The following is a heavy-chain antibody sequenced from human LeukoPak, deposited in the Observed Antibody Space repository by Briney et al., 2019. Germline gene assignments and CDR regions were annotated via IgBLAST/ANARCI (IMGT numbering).Heavy chain of an antibody. CDR3: AKVKLALTFFDY. J-gene: IGHJ4*02. Sequence: GGSLRLSCAASGFTFSSYAMSWVRQAPGKGLEWVPAISGSGGSTYYADSVKGRFTISRDNSKNTLYLQMNSLRAEDTAVYYCAKVKLALTFFDYWGQGTLVTVSS. V-gene: IGHV3-23*01. D-gene: IGHD3-9*01. CDR2: ISGSGGST. CDR1: GFTFSSYA.